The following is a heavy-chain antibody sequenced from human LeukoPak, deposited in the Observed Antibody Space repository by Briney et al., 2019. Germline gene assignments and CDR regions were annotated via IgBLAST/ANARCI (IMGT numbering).Heavy chain of an antibody. V-gene: IGHV1-69*04. CDR2: IIPILGIA. CDR1: GGTFSSYA. D-gene: IGHD3-22*01. J-gene: IGHJ4*02. CDR3: ARDSSGYCYFDY. Sequence: AVKLTCKASGGTFSSYAISWVRQAPGQGLEWMGRIIPILGIAHYAQKFEGRVTITADKSTSTAYMELSSLRSEDTAVYYCARDSSGYCYFDYWGQGTLV.